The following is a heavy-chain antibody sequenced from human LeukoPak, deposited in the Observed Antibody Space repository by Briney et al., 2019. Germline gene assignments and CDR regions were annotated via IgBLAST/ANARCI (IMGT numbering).Heavy chain of an antibody. J-gene: IGHJ4*02. CDR2: IYYSGST. D-gene: IGHD6-19*01. V-gene: IGHV4-39*01. CDR1: GGSISSSNYY. CDR3: ARHASVDGNWPRPLDY. Sequence: PSETLSLTCTVSGGSISSSNYYWGWIRQPPGKGLEWIGNIYYSGSTYYMPSLQTQVTISVDTSKNQFSLKLTSVTAADTAVYYCARHASVDGNWPRPLDYWGQGSLVTVSS.